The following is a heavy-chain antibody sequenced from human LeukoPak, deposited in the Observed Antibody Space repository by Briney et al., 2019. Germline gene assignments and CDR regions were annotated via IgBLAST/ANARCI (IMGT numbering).Heavy chain of an antibody. CDR3: AREVSEGFDF. V-gene: IGHV3-21*01. CDR1: GFAVSSNY. CDR2: FGTRSTSI. Sequence: GGSLRLSCAASGFAVSSNYMSWVRQAPGKGLEWVSSFGTRSTSIYHAGSVKGRFAISRDNAKNSLYLQMNSLRAEDTALYYCAREVSEGFDFWGQGTLVTVSS. J-gene: IGHJ4*02. D-gene: IGHD3-22*01.